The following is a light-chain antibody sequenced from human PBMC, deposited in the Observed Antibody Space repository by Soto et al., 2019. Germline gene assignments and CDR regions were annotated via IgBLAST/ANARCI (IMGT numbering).Light chain of an antibody. V-gene: IGLV2-14*01. Sequence: QSALTQPASVSGSPGQSITISCTGTSSDVGGYNYVSWYQQHPDKAPKLMIYVVSNRPSGVSNRFSGSKSGNTASLTISGLQAEDEADYYCSSYAGSRVFGGGTKLTVL. CDR1: SSDVGGYNY. J-gene: IGLJ3*02. CDR2: VVS. CDR3: SSYAGSRV.